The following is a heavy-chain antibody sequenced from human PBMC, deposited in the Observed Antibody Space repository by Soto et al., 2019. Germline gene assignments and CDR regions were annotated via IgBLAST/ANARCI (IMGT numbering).Heavy chain of an antibody. CDR2: INPNSGGT. V-gene: IGHV1-2*04. J-gene: IGHJ6*02. Sequence: ASVKVSCKASGYTFTGYYMHWVRQAPGQGLEWMGWINPNSGGTNYAQKFQGWVAMTRDTSISTAYMELSRLRSDDTAVYYCARAPGVLDGMDVWGQGTTVTVSS. CDR1: GYTFTGYY. D-gene: IGHD2-15*01. CDR3: ARAPGVLDGMDV.